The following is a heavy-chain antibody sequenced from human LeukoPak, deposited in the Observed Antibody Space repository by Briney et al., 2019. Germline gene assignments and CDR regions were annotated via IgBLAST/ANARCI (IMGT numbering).Heavy chain of an antibody. CDR3: ARDHGSNRWFFF. CDR2: ISYSGTT. D-gene: IGHD3/OR15-3a*01. V-gene: IGHV4-39*07. J-gene: IGHJ4*02. CDR1: GSLSSSTYY. Sequence: PSETLSLTCSGSLSSSTYYWGWIRQAPGKGLEWIGSISYSGTTYYNPSLKSRVTISEDTSKTQFSLELSSVTAADTAVYFCARDHGSNRWFFFWGQGTLVTVSS.